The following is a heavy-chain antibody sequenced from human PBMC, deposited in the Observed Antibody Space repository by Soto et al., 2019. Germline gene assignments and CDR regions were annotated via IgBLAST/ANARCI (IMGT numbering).Heavy chain of an antibody. CDR1: GYTFTSYG. V-gene: IGHV1-18*01. D-gene: IGHD3-10*01. Sequence: QVQLVQSGAEVKKPGASVKVSCKASGYTFTSYGISWVRQAPGQGLEWMGWISAYNGNTNYAQKLQGRVTMTTDTSTSTAYMELRSLRSDDTAVYYCARAGGSGSYFTGYYYYYYYMDVWGKGTTVTVSS. J-gene: IGHJ6*03. CDR3: ARAGGSGSYFTGYYYYYYYMDV. CDR2: ISAYNGNT.